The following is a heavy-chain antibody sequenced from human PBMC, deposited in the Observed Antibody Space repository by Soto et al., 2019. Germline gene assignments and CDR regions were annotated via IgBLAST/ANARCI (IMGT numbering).Heavy chain of an antibody. Sequence: SETLSLTCTVSGASISSGDYFWSWIRQSPGKGLEWIGYIYDSGSSYYNPSLKSRVTMSVDTSKNQFSLKLRSVTAADTAVYYCAREKGYISGPKNFDYWGQGTLVTVYS. CDR1: GASISSGDYF. V-gene: IGHV4-30-4*01. D-gene: IGHD5-12*01. CDR3: AREKGYISGPKNFDY. CDR2: IYDSGSS. J-gene: IGHJ4*02.